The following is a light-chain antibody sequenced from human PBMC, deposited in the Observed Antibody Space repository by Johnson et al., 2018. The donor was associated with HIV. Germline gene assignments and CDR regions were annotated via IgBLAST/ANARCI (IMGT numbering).Light chain of an antibody. V-gene: IGLV1-51*01. CDR1: SSNIGNSY. CDR3: GTWDSSLSAYV. Sequence: QSVLTQPPSVSAAPGQKVTISCSGSSSNIGNSYVSWYQQLPGTAPKLLIYDNNNRPSGIPDRFSGSKSGTSATLGITGLQTGDEADYYCGTWDSSLSAYVFGTGTKVTVL. CDR2: DNN. J-gene: IGLJ1*01.